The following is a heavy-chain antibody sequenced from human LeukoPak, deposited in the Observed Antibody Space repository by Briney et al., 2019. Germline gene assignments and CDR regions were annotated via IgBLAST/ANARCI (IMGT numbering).Heavy chain of an antibody. V-gene: IGHV1-46*01. CDR2: IYPSTGST. D-gene: IGHD3-10*01. CDR3: ARDWRIALVRGVINVPGGMNV. CDR1: AYTFTTYY. Sequence: ASVKVSCKSSAYTFTTYYIHWVRQAPGQGLEWIGMIYPSTGSTYYAQRFQGRVTVTRDTSTSTVYMELGSLTSDDTAVYYCARDWRIALVRGVINVPGGMNVWGQGTTVTVSS. J-gene: IGHJ6*02.